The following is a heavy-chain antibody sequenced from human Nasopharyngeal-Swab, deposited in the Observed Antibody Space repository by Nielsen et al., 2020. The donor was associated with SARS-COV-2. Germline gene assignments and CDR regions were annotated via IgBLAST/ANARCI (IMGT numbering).Heavy chain of an antibody. V-gene: IGHV1-18*04. J-gene: IGHJ4*02. D-gene: IGHD3-16*02. Sequence: ASVKVSCKASGYTFTDYGIIWVRQAPGQGLEWMGWISAYNGNTNYEQNLQGRVTMTTDTSTSTAYMELRSLRSDDTAVYYCARDEYDYIWGSYRSPFDYWGQGTLVIVSS. CDR3: ARDEYDYIWGSYRSPFDY. CDR2: ISAYNGNT. CDR1: GYTFTDYG.